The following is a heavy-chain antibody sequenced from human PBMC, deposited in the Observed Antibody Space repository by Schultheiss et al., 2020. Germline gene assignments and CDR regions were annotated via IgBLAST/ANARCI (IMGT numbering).Heavy chain of an antibody. CDR1: GGSFRTYY. Sequence: SETLSLTCTVSGGSFRTYYWSWVRQPPGKGLEWIGYIFYSGSTNYNLSLKSRVNISIDTSKKQFSLKLSSVTAADTAVYYCARLGAEGSGVVIPYYFDYWGQGTLVNVSS. D-gene: IGHD3-3*01. V-gene: IGHV4-59*08. J-gene: IGHJ4*02. CDR2: IFYSGST. CDR3: ARLGAEGSGVVIPYYFDY.